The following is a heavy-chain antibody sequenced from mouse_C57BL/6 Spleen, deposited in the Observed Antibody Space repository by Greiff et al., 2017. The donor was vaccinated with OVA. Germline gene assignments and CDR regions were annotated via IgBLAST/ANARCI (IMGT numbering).Heavy chain of an antibody. CDR2: INPNNGGT. J-gene: IGHJ3*01. V-gene: IGHV1-18*01. Sequence: VQLQQSGPELVKPGASVKIPCKASGYTFTDYNMDWVKQSHGKSLEWIGDINPNNGGTIYNQKFKGKATLTVDNSSSTAYMELRSLTSYATAFYYCARSQSWFAYWGQGTLVTVSA. CDR3: ARSQSWFAY. CDR1: GYTFTDYN.